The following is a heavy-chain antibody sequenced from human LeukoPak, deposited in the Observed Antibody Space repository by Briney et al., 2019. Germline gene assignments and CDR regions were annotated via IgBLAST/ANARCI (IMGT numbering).Heavy chain of an antibody. CDR2: ISYDGSNK. D-gene: IGHD1-26*01. J-gene: IGHJ6*02. Sequence: GWSLRLSCAASGFTFSSYGMHWVRQAPGKGLEWVAVISYDGSNKYYADSVKGRFTISRDNSKNTLYLQMNSLRAEDTAVYYCAKDRRGTPLVYYYYYGMDVWGQGTTVTVSS. CDR3: AKDRRGTPLVYYYYYGMDV. V-gene: IGHV3-30*18. CDR1: GFTFSSYG.